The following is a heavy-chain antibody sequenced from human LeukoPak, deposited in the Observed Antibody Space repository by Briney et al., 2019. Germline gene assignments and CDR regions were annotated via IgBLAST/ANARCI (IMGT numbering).Heavy chain of an antibody. V-gene: IGHV3-64*01. CDR2: ISGDGART. Sequence: GGSLRLSCAASGLTFSSNATHWVRQAPGKGLEYVSGISGDGARTHYANSVKGRFTISRDNAKNTIDLQMGSLRPEDTAVYYCARKGYGVNYFDYWGQGTLVTVSS. CDR1: GLTFSSNA. D-gene: IGHD2-8*01. J-gene: IGHJ4*02. CDR3: ARKGYGVNYFDY.